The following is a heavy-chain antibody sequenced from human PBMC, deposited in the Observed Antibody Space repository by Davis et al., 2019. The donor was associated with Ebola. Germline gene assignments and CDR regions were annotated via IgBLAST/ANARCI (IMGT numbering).Heavy chain of an antibody. D-gene: IGHD6-19*01. CDR1: RYTFTSYA. CDR2: INAGNGNT. V-gene: IGHV1-3*01. CDR3: ARASFGYNSGWYADY. Sequence: ASVTVSCKASRYTFTSYAMYWVRQAPGQRLEWMGWINAGNGNTKYSQKFQGRVTITRDTSASTAYMELSSLRSEDTAVYYCARASFGYNSGWYADYWGPGSLVTVSS. J-gene: IGHJ4*02.